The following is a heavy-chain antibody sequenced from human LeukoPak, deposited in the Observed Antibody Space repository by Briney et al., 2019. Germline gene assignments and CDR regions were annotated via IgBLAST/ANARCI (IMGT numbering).Heavy chain of an antibody. CDR1: GYTFTGHY. D-gene: IGHD6-13*01. Sequence: ASVKVSCKASGYTFTGHYIHWVRQAPGQGLEWMGWINPNSGGRSYAQKFQGRVIMTRDTSISTAYMELSSLRYDDTAVYYCARVIAAGGGHGMDVWGQGTTVTVSS. J-gene: IGHJ6*02. V-gene: IGHV1-2*02. CDR3: ARVIAAGGGHGMDV. CDR2: INPNSGGR.